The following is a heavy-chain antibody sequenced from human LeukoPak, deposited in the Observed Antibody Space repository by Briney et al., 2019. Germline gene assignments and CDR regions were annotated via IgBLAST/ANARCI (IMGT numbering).Heavy chain of an antibody. J-gene: IGHJ3*02. CDR1: GFSFSTYA. V-gene: IGHV3-23*01. Sequence: GGSLRLSCAASGFSFSTYAMSWVRQAPGKGLEWVSTTSGSADSTYYADSVRGRFTISTDNSKTTLYLQMNSLRAEDTAVYYCAKDRRYTSSWYSLQSAFDIWGQGTMVTVSS. CDR3: AKDRRYTSSWYSLQSAFDI. CDR2: TSGSADST. D-gene: IGHD6-13*01.